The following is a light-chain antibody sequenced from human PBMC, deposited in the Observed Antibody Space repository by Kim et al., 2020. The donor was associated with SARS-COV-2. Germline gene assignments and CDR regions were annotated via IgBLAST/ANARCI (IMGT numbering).Light chain of an antibody. CDR3: QSFAGSAWV. V-gene: IGLV6-57*04. J-gene: IGLJ3*02. Sequence: NFTLTQPHSVSESPGKTVTISCTRTSGFIASDYVQWYQQRPGSAPPTVIYEDNLRPSGVPDRFSGSIDSSSNTASLTISGLETEDEADYYCQSFAGSAWVFGGGTQLTVL. CDR1: SGFIASDY. CDR2: EDN.